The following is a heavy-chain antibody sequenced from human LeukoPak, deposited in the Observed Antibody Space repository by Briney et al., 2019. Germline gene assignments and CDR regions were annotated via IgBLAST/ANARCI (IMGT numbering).Heavy chain of an antibody. CDR3: ARTDGYCSGGSCYSSVYYYYYYMDV. V-gene: IGHV1-18*01. CDR1: GYTFTSYG. D-gene: IGHD2-15*01. Sequence: GASVKVSCKASGYTFTSYGISWVRQAPGQGLEWMGWINAYNGNTNYAQKLQGRVTMTTDTSTSTAYMELRSLRSDDTAVYYCARTDGYCSGGSCYSSVYYYYYYMDVWGKGTTVTVSS. CDR2: INAYNGNT. J-gene: IGHJ6*03.